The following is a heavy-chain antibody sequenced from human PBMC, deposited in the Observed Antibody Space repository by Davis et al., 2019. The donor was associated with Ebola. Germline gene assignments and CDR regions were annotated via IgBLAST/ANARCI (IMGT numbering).Heavy chain of an antibody. J-gene: IGHJ4*02. CDR3: ARTGIAVAGNFDY. CDR2: ISAYNGNT. D-gene: IGHD6-19*01. V-gene: IGHV1-18*01. CDR1: GYTFTSYG. Sequence: ASVKVSCKASGYTFTSYGISWVRQAPGQGLEWMGWISAYNGNTNYAQKLQGRVTITRDTSASTAYMELSSLRSEDTAVYYCARTGIAVAGNFDYWGQGTLVTVSS.